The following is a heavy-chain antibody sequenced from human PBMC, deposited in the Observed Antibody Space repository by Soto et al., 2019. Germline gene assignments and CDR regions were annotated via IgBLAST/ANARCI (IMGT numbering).Heavy chain of an antibody. J-gene: IGHJ6*02. Sequence: LRLSCTTSGFIFGDYAMSWVRQAPGKGLECVSFIRSKIYGGTTEYAASVKGRFTMSRDDSKSIAYLQMNTLKTEDTAVYYCTREEKWELLSYYYGMDVWGQGTTVTVSS. CDR1: GFIFGDYA. D-gene: IGHD1-26*01. CDR2: IRSKIYGGTT. V-gene: IGHV3-49*04. CDR3: TREEKWELLSYYYGMDV.